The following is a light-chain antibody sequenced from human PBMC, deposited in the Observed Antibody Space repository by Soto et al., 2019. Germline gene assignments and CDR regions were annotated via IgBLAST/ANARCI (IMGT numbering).Light chain of an antibody. CDR2: SAS. Sequence: IVMTQSPATLSVSPGERATLSCRASQSVSFNLAWYQQKPGQAPRLLIYSASIRATGIPARFSGSGSGTDFTLTISSLEPEDFAVYYCQQRSNWPAFGGGTKVDIK. CDR3: QQRSNWPA. V-gene: IGKV3-11*01. CDR1: QSVSFN. J-gene: IGKJ4*01.